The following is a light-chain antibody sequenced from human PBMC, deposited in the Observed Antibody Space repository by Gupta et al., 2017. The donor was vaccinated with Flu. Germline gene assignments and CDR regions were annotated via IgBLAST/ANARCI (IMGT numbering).Light chain of an antibody. V-gene: IGKV3-11*01. Sequence: EIVLTQSPDTLSLSPGERATLSCRASQSVRSYLAWSQQKPGRTPRLLIYDVSNRATCSPDRFSGSGYGTDCTLTINSLEPEECAVYYCQPRSNGHPNMYTFGQGTKLDIK. CDR2: DVS. J-gene: IGKJ2*01. CDR3: QPRSNGHPNMYT. CDR1: QSVRSY.